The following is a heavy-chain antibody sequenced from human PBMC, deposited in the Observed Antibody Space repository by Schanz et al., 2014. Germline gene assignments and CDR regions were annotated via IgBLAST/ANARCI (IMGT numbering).Heavy chain of an antibody. V-gene: IGHV3-7*01. CDR1: GFTSSNAW. CDR3: ARDGYNAYDLKRGDY. J-gene: IGHJ4*02. D-gene: IGHD5-12*01. Sequence: EVQLVESGGGLVQPGGSLRLSCAASGFTSSNAWMSWVRQAPGKGLEWVANIKQDGSEKYYVDSVQGRFTISRDNAKNSLYLQMNSLRAEDTAVYYCARDGYNAYDLKRGDYWGQGTQVAVSS. CDR2: IKQDGSEK.